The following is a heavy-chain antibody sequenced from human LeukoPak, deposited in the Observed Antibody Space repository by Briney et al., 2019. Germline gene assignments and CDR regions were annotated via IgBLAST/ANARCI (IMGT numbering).Heavy chain of an antibody. J-gene: IGHJ3*02. CDR3: ARVLYHYGSGTYRVGNGVDI. CDR2: ISSDSGTI. Sequence: TGGSLRLSCAAPGFTFSSYSMNWVRQAPGKGLEWVSYISSDSGTIYYADSVKGRFTISRDNAKNSLYLQMNSLRAEDTAVYYCARVLYHYGSGTYRVGNGVDIWGQGTMVTVSS. CDR1: GFTFSSYS. V-gene: IGHV3-48*01. D-gene: IGHD3-10*01.